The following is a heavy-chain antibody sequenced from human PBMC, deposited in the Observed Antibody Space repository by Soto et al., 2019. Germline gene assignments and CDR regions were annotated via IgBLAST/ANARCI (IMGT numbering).Heavy chain of an antibody. D-gene: IGHD6-19*01. CDR1: GGSISSYY. V-gene: IGHV4-59*01. J-gene: IGHJ4*02. CDR3: ARVDSSGPYYFDY. CDR2: IYYSGST. Sequence: LSLTCTVSGGSISSYYWSWIRQPPGKGLEWIGYIYYSGSTNYNPSLKSRVTISVDTSKNQFSLKLSSVTAADTAVYYCARVDSSGPYYFDYWGQGTLVTVSS.